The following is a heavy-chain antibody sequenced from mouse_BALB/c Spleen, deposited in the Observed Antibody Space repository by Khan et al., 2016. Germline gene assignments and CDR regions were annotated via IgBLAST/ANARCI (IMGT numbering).Heavy chain of an antibody. J-gene: IGHJ1*01. CDR3: ARFYDGSSYWYFDV. V-gene: IGHV1-63*02. D-gene: IGHD1-1*01. Sequence: QVQLQQSGAELVRPGTSVKISCKASGYTFTNYWLGWVKKRPGHGLEWIGDIYPGGGYTNYNEKFKGKATLTADTSSSTADVQLISLTSEDSAVYFCARFYDGSSYWYFDVWGAGTTVTVSS. CDR1: GYTFTNYW. CDR2: IYPGGGYT.